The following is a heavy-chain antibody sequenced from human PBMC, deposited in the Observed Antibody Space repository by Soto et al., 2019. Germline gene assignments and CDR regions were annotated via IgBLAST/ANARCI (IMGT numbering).Heavy chain of an antibody. Sequence: GGSLRLSCAASGFTFSSYWMSWVRQAPGKGLEWVANIKQDGSEKYYVDSVKGRFTISRDNAKNSLYLQMNSLRAEDTAVYYCASNGYSSSSHYYYSYMDVWGKGTTVTVSS. CDR1: GFTFSSYW. CDR2: IKQDGSEK. D-gene: IGHD6-6*01. V-gene: IGHV3-7*01. CDR3: ASNGYSSSSHYYYSYMDV. J-gene: IGHJ6*03.